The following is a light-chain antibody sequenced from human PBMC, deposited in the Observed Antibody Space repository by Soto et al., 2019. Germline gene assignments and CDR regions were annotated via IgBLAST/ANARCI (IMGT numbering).Light chain of an antibody. CDR3: QQYGPSPMYP. V-gene: IGKV3-20*01. J-gene: IGKJ2*01. Sequence: DIVLTQSPGTLSLSPGDGVTLSCRASQSVSSRYFAWYQKNPGQAPRLLIYATSTSATGIPDRFSGSGSGTDITLTISRLEPEDFEVYYCQQYGPSPMYPFGQGNKLEIK. CDR1: QSVSSRY. CDR2: ATS.